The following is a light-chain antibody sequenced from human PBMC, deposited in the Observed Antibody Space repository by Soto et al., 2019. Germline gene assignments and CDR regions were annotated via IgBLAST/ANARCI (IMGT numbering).Light chain of an antibody. CDR1: QSVLSSSNNKNF. CDR3: QQYYSIPYT. CDR2: WAA. V-gene: IGKV4-1*01. J-gene: IGKJ2*01. Sequence: DIVLTQSPDSLAVSLGERATINCKSSQSVLSSSNNKNFLAWYQQKPGQSPKLLIYWAATRESGVPDRFSGSGSATDFNLTTSSLQAEDLAVYYCQQYYSIPYTFGQGTKLEIK.